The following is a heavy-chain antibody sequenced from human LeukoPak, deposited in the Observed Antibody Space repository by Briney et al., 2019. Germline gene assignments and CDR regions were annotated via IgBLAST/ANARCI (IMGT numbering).Heavy chain of an antibody. CDR2: IYTSGST. J-gene: IGHJ5*02. V-gene: IGHV4-61*02. CDR3: ARDHEGGVRGVISWFDP. Sequence: SETLSLTCTVSGGSISSGSYYWSWIRQPAGKGLEWIGRIYTSGSTNYNPSLKSRVTISVDTSKNQFSLKLSSVTAADTAVYYCARDHEGGVRGVISWFDPWGQGTLVTVSS. D-gene: IGHD3-10*01. CDR1: GGSISSGSYY.